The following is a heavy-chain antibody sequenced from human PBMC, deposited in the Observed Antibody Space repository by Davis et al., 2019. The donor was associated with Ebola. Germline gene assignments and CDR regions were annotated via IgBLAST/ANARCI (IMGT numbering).Heavy chain of an antibody. J-gene: IGHJ4*02. Sequence: MPSETLSLTCTVPGASISTDDYYWSWIRQPPGKGLEWIGEINHSGSTNYNPSLKSRVTISVDTSKNQFSLKLSSVTAADTAVYYCARGALWFGELSSYYFDYWGQGTLVTVSS. CDR2: INHSGST. CDR1: GASISTDDYY. V-gene: IGHV4-61*08. CDR3: ARGALWFGELSSYYFDY. D-gene: IGHD3-10*01.